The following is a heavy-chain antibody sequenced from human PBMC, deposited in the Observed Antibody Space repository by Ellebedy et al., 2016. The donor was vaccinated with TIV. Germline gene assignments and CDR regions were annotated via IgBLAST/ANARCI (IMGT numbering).Heavy chain of an antibody. CDR3: ARSRDYDTPLDY. CDR1: GFTFGSYA. D-gene: IGHD3-22*01. V-gene: IGHV3-53*01. Sequence: PGGSLRLSCAASGFTFGSYAMSWVRQAPGKGLEWVTVIHSGGSTYYADSVKGRLTISRDNSKNTLYLQMNSLTVEDTAVYYCARSRDYDTPLDYWGQGTLVTVSS. J-gene: IGHJ4*02. CDR2: IHSGGST.